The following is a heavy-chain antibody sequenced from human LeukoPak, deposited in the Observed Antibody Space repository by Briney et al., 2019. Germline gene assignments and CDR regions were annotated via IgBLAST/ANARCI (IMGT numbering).Heavy chain of an antibody. CDR3: ARHGGYYYGSGTFVGV. V-gene: IGHV1-18*01. Sequence: ASVKVSCKASGYSFISYGISWVRQAPGQGLEWMGGISAHNGKTKYTQKVQGRVTMRTPTATRTAYMELRSLTSDDTAVYYCARHGGYYYGSGTFVGVWGQGTLVTVSS. CDR1: GYSFISYG. J-gene: IGHJ4*02. CDR2: ISAHNGKT. D-gene: IGHD3-10*01.